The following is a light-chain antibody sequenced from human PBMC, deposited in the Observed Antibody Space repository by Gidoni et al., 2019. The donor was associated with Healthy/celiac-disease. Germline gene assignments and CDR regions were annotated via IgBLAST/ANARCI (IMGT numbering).Light chain of an antibody. Sequence: DIQMTQSPSSLSASVGDRVTITCRASQGISNYLAWYQQKPGKVPKLLIYAASTLQSGVPSRFSGSGSGTDFTLTISSLQPEDVATYYCQKYNSAHPGGVTFGPGTKVDIK. CDR1: QGISNY. CDR2: AAS. J-gene: IGKJ3*01. CDR3: QKYNSAHPGGVT. V-gene: IGKV1-27*01.